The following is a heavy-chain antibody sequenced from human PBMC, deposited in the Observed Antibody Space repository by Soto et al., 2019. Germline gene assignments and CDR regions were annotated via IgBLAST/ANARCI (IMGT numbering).Heavy chain of an antibody. CDR3: ARGRLHLGELSYNYLDF. Sequence: SETLSLTCAVYGGSFSGYFWSWIRQSPGKGLEWIGEINHSGSTNYIPSLRSRVTISVDTSKNQFSLKLSSVTAADTAVYYCARGRLHLGELSYNYLDFWGQGTLVTVSS. V-gene: IGHV4-34*01. J-gene: IGHJ4*02. D-gene: IGHD3-16*02. CDR1: GGSFSGYF. CDR2: INHSGST.